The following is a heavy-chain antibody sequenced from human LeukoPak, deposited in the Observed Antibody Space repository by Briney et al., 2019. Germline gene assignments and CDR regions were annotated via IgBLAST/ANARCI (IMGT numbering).Heavy chain of an antibody. CDR3: ARDPAPQGWFDS. J-gene: IGHJ5*01. CDR1: GFTLSTYW. CDR2: INSEGSST. V-gene: IGHV3-74*01. Sequence: GGSLRLSCAASGFTLSTYWMHWVRQAPGKGLVWVSRINSEGSSTTYTDSVKGRFTISRDNAKNILYLQMNSLRAEDTAVYHCARDPAPQGWFDSWGQGTLVTVSS.